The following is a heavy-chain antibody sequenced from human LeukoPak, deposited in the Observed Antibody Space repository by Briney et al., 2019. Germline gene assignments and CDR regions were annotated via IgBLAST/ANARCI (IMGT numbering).Heavy chain of an antibody. CDR1: GFTFSSYS. D-gene: IGHD6-19*01. CDR3: AKDSNGWYQRGSNYFDY. V-gene: IGHV3-21*04. Sequence: GGSLRLSCAASGFTFSSYSMNWVRQAPGKGLEWVSSISSSSSYIYYADSVKGRFTISRDNAKNSLYLQMNSLRAEDTAEYYCAKDSNGWYQRGSNYFDYWGQGTLVTVSS. J-gene: IGHJ4*02. CDR2: ISSSSSYI.